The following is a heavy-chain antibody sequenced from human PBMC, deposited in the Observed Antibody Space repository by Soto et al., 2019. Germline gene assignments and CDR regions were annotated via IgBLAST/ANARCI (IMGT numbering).Heavy chain of an antibody. D-gene: IGHD6-19*01. CDR1: GFTFSTNV. CDR2: MSYDGVTE. CDR3: ARDGGSVAGTDYFDY. J-gene: IGHJ4*02. V-gene: IGHV3-30-3*01. Sequence: QVQLVESGGGVVQPGRSLRLSCAASGFTFSTNVLHWVRQAPGKGLEWVAVMSYDGVTEYYADSVQGRFTISRDNSKNTLYLQMNSLRPEDTAGYYCARDGGSVAGTDYFDYWGQGTLVTVSS.